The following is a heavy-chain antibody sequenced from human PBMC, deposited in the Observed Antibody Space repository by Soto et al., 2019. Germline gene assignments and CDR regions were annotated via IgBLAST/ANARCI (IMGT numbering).Heavy chain of an antibody. V-gene: IGHV4-31*03. Sequence: QVQLQESGPGLVKPSQTLSLTCTVSGAYVNTGGYYWSWVRQYPGKGLEWIGYIYHSGDTYYNPSLNSRLTISVDTSKNHFSLSLSSVTVADTAVYYCARAPGNERLDYWGQGTLVIVSS. CDR2: IYHSGDT. CDR1: GAYVNTGGYY. D-gene: IGHD1-1*01. CDR3: ARAPGNERLDY. J-gene: IGHJ4*02.